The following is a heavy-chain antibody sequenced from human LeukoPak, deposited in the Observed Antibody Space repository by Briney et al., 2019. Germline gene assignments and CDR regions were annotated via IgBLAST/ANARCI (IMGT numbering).Heavy chain of an antibody. J-gene: IGHJ6*03. CDR3: ARVEQWLHYYYMDV. CDR2: SYYSGST. D-gene: IGHD6-19*01. Sequence: SETLSLSCTVSGGSISSYYWSWIRQPPGKGLEWIGYSYYSGSTNYNPSLKSRVTISVDTSKNQFSLKLSSVTAADTAVYYCARVEQWLHYYYMDVWGKGTTVTVSS. V-gene: IGHV4-59*01. CDR1: GGSISSYY.